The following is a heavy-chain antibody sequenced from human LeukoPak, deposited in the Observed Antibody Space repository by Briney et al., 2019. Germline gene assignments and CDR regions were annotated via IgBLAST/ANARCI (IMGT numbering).Heavy chain of an antibody. CDR3: AKDFANYYYGMDV. CDR1: GHTSANFA. Sequence: ASVKASCEASGHTSANFAMHWVRQAPGQSLEWIGWINVGSGDIKYSQKFKGRVTVSSDASASKVYMDLSSLRSEDTAIYYCAKDFANYYYGMDVWGQGTTVIVSS. D-gene: IGHD2-8*01. CDR2: INVGSGDI. V-gene: IGHV1-3*01. J-gene: IGHJ6*02.